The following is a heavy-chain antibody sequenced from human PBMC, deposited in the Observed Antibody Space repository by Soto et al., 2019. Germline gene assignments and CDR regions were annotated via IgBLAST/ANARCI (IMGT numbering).Heavy chain of an antibody. CDR2: IYYSGST. V-gene: IGHV4-39*01. D-gene: IGHD5-18*01. Sequence: KTSETLSLTCTVSGGSISSSSYYWGWIRQPPGKGLEWIGSIYYSGSTYYNPSLKSRVTISVDTSKNQFSLKLSSVTAADTAVYYCATPSMSGHNAFDIWGQGTMVTVSS. CDR3: ATPSMSGHNAFDI. CDR1: GGSISSSSYY. J-gene: IGHJ3*02.